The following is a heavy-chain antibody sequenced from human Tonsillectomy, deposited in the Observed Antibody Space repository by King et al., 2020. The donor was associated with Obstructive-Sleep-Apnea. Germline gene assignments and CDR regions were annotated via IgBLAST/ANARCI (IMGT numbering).Heavy chain of an antibody. CDR1: GFTFSSYW. Sequence: VQLVESGGGVVQPGESLRLSCAASGFTFSSYWMAWVRQAPGKGLEWVANIKQDGSEEYYVDSVKGRFTIYRDNAKKSLNLQMNSLRAEDPGVYYCAREDRDYGDYGFDYWGQGTLVTVSS. V-gene: IGHV3-7*01. J-gene: IGHJ4*02. CDR2: IKQDGSEE. CDR3: AREDRDYGDYGFDY. D-gene: IGHD4-17*01.